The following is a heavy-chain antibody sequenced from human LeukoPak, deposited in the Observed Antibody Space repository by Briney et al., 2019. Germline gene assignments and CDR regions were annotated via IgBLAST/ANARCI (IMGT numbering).Heavy chain of an antibody. CDR1: RYSISSGYY. J-gene: IGHJ3*02. V-gene: IGHV4-38-2*02. CDR2: IYHSGSA. D-gene: IGHD4-17*01. Sequence: SETLSLTCSVSRYSISSGYYWAWIRQPPGKGLEWIGSIYHSGSAYYNASLKSRVTISVDTSKNQFSLKLSSVTAADTAVYYCASHTAPDAFDIWGQGTMVTVSS. CDR3: ASHTAPDAFDI.